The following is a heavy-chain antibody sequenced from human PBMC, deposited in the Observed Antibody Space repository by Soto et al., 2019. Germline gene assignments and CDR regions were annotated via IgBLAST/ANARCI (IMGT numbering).Heavy chain of an antibody. CDR3: AKEEPSDFHDSSGFPSSAEDLEY. J-gene: IGHJ1*01. D-gene: IGHD3-22*01. V-gene: IGHV3-23*01. CDR1: GVTFGSYA. CDR2: ISGRGGST. Sequence: HWWCLRLARASFGVTFGSYAVGWVLQTKRKGLEWVSAISGRGGSTYYADSVKGRSTISRNNAKNTLYLQMNSLRAEDTAVYYCAKEEPSDFHDSSGFPSSAEDLEYWGQGTPVTGSS.